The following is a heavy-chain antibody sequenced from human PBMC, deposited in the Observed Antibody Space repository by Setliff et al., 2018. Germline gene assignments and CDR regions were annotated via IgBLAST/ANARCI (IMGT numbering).Heavy chain of an antibody. CDR1: GYTFTSYG. CDR3: ASSRDYNFWSGYYSPLDY. CDR2: ISAYNGNT. D-gene: IGHD3-3*01. Sequence: ASVKVSCKASGYTFTSYGISWVRQAPGQGLEWMGWISAYNGNTNYAQKLQGRVTMTTDTSTDTAYMELSSLRSEDTAVYYCASSRDYNFWSGYYSPLDYWGQGTLVTVSS. J-gene: IGHJ4*02. V-gene: IGHV1-18*01.